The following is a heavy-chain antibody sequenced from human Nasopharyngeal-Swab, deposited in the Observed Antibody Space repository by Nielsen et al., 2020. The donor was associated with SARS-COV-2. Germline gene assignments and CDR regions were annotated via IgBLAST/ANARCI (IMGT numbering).Heavy chain of an antibody. V-gene: IGHV1-3*01. D-gene: IGHD3-22*01. CDR3: ARDGSESTYYYDSSGYLSY. J-gene: IGHJ4*02. CDR2: INAGNGNT. Sequence: ASVKVSCKASGYTFTSYAMHWVRQAPGQRLEWMGWINAGNGNTKYSQKFQGRVTITRDTSASTAYMELSSLRSEGTAVYYCARDGSESTYYYDSSGYLSYWGQGTLVTVSS. CDR1: GYTFTSYA.